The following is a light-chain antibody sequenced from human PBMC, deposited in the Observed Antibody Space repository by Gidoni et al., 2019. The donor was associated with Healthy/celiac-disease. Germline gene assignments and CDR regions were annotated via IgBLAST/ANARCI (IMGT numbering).Light chain of an antibody. J-gene: IGLJ2*01. CDR2: GNS. CDR3: QSYDSSLSV. CDR1: SSTIGAGYD. V-gene: IGLV1-40*01. Sequence: QSVLTHPPSWSRPPGQRVTISCTGISSTIGAGYDVHWYQQLPGTAPKLLIYGNSNRPSGVPDRFSGSKSGTSASLAITGLQAEDEADYYCQSYDSSLSVFGGGTKLTVL.